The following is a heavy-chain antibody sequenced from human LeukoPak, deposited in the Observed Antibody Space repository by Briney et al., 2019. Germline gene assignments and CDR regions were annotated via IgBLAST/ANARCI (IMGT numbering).Heavy chain of an antibody. D-gene: IGHD3-22*01. J-gene: IGHJ4*02. Sequence: PGTSLRLSCEASGFAFGSYAMHWVRQAPGRGLEWVAVISHDGDNTNSGESVRGRFTLSRDNLKNTLYLQMNSLRAEDTAVYYCARTVVITSPFDYWGQGTLVTVSS. CDR3: ARTVVITSPFDY. V-gene: IGHV3-30-3*01. CDR2: ISHDGDNT. CDR1: GFAFGSYA.